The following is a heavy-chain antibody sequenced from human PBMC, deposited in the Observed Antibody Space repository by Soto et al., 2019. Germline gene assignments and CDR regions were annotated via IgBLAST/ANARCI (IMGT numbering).Heavy chain of an antibody. CDR3: ARDRYGDYSNWFDP. D-gene: IGHD4-17*01. Sequence: PSETLSLTCTVSGGSISSYYWSWIRQPPGKGLEWIGYIYYSGSTNYNPSLKSRVTISVDTSKNQFSLKLSSVTAADTAVYYCARDRYGDYSNWFDPWGQGTLVTVSS. CDR1: GGSISSYY. J-gene: IGHJ5*02. CDR2: IYYSGST. V-gene: IGHV4-59*01.